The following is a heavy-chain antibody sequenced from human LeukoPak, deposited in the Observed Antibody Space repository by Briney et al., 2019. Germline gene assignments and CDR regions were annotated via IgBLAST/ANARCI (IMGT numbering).Heavy chain of an antibody. Sequence: SETLSLTCAVSGGSISSGGYSWSWIPQPPGKGLEWIGYIYHSGSTYYNPSLKSRVTISVDRSKNQFSLKLSSVAAADTAVYYCARVPIAAAGTIFDYWGQGTLVTVSS. CDR3: ARVPIAAAGTIFDY. D-gene: IGHD6-13*01. V-gene: IGHV4-30-2*01. J-gene: IGHJ4*02. CDR1: GGSISSGGYS. CDR2: IYHSGST.